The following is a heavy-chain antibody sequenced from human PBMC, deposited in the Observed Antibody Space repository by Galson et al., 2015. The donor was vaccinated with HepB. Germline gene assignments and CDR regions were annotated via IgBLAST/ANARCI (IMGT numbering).Heavy chain of an antibody. Sequence: SLRLSCAASGFVFSRHGMHWARQAPGKGLEWVAVVWYDGTKQYYSESVEGRFTISRDNSKNMVYLQMNSLRVEDTAVYYCWMIGTDFDYWGQGTLVTASS. D-gene: IGHD2-21*01. J-gene: IGHJ4*02. V-gene: IGHV3-33*01. CDR3: WMIGTDFDY. CDR2: VWYDGTKQ. CDR1: GFVFSRHG.